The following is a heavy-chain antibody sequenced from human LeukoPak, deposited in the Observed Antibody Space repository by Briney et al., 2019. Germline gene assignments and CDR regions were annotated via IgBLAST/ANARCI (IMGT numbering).Heavy chain of an antibody. CDR1: GYTFTGYF. D-gene: IGHD1-20*01. CDR2: INPNSGGT. V-gene: IGHV1-2*02. CDR3: ARDSLRNWIQKDAFDI. J-gene: IGHJ3*02. Sequence: ASVKVSCKASGYTFTGYFMHWVRQAPGQGLEWMGWINPNSGGTNYAQKFQGRVTMTSDTSISTAYMELSRLRSDDTAVYYCARDSLRNWIQKDAFDIWGQGTMVTVSS.